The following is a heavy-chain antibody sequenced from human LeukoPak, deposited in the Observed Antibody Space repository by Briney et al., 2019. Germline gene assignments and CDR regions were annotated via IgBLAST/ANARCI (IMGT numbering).Heavy chain of an antibody. CDR1: GGSVSSGSYY. Sequence: SETLSLTCTVSGGSVSSGSYYWSWIRQPPGKGLEWIGYIYYSGSTNYNPSLKSRVTISVDTSKNQFSLKLSSVTAADTAVYYCARVHSSSWSRYYYYYMDAWGKGTTVTVSS. CDR3: ARVHSSSWSRYYYYYMDA. CDR2: IYYSGST. D-gene: IGHD6-13*01. V-gene: IGHV4-61*01. J-gene: IGHJ6*03.